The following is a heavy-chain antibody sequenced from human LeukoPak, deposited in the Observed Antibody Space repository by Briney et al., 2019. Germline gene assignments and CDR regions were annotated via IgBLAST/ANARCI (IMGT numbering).Heavy chain of an antibody. D-gene: IGHD5-24*01. CDR2: ISSSSSYI. CDR1: GFTFSSYS. CDR3: AWGHRRDGYTLFDY. Sequence: GGSLRLSCAASGFTFSSYSMNWVRQAPGKGLEWVSSISSSSSYIYYADSVKGRFTISRDNAKNSLYLQMNSLRAEDTAVYYCAWGHRRDGYTLFDYWGQGTLVTVSS. J-gene: IGHJ4*02. V-gene: IGHV3-21*01.